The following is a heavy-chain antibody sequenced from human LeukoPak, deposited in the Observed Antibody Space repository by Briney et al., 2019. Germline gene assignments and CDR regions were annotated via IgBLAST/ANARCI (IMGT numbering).Heavy chain of an antibody. V-gene: IGHV4-59*01. CDR3: ARAEWFDP. CDR2: IYYSGST. CDR1: GGSISSYY. J-gene: IGHJ5*02. Sequence: KSSETLSLTCTVSGGSISSYYWNRIRQPPGKGLEWIGYIYYSGSTNYNPSLKSRVTISVGTSKNQFSLKLSSVTAADTAVYYCARAEWFDPWGQGTLVTVSS.